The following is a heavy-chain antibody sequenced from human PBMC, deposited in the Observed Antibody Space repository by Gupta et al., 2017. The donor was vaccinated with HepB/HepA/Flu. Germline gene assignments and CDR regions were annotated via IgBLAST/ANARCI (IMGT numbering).Heavy chain of an antibody. Sequence: QVQLQQWGAGLLKPSETLSLTCAVYGGSFSGYYWSWIRQPPGKGLEWIGEINHSGSTNYNPSLKSRVTISVDTSKNQFSLKLSSVTAADTAVYYCAREGCSGGSCCARGDAFDIWGQGTMVTVSS. CDR1: GGSFSGYY. D-gene: IGHD2-15*01. J-gene: IGHJ3*02. CDR2: INHSGST. CDR3: AREGCSGGSCCARGDAFDI. V-gene: IGHV4-34*01.